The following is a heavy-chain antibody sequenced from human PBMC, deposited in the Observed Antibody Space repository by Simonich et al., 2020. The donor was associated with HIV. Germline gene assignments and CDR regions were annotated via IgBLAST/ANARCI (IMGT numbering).Heavy chain of an antibody. D-gene: IGHD4-17*01. CDR1: GFSFSNYG. V-gene: IGHV3-33*01. CDR3: ARDPHGDNDAFDI. J-gene: IGHJ3*02. CDR2: IWYDGSNK. Sequence: QVQLVESGGGVVQPGRSLRLSCAASGFSFSNYGMHWVRQAPGKGLEWMAFIWYDGSNKYYGDSGKGRFTISRDNSKNTLYLQMNSLRAEDTAVYYCARDPHGDNDAFDIWGQGTMVTVSS.